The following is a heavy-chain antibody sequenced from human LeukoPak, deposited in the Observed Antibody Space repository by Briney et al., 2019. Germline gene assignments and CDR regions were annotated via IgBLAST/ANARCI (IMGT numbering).Heavy chain of an antibody. CDR3: ARGAPSGSYYY. J-gene: IGHJ4*02. Sequence: GGSLRLSCAASGFTFSSYWMHWVRQAPGKGLVWVSRINSDGSSTTYADSVKGRFTISRDNAKNTLYLQMNSLRAEDTAVYYCARGAPSGSYYYWGQGTLVPVSS. CDR2: INSDGSST. D-gene: IGHD1-26*01. CDR1: GFTFSSYW. V-gene: IGHV3-74*01.